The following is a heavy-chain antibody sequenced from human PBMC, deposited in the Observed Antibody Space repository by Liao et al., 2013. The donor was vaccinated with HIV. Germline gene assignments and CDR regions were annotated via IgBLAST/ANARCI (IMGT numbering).Heavy chain of an antibody. V-gene: IGHV4-34*01. CDR2: INHSGST. CDR3: ARGTPVTMVRGVIVPTTFDSFDI. Sequence: QVQLQQWGAGLLKPSETLSLTCAVYGGSFSGYYWTWIRQPPGKGLEWIGEINHSGSTNYNPSLKSRVTISVDTSKNQFSLKLSSVTAAATAVYYCARGTPVTMVRGVIVPTTFDSFDIWGQGTMVIVSS. D-gene: IGHD3-10*01. J-gene: IGHJ3*02. CDR1: GGSFSGYY.